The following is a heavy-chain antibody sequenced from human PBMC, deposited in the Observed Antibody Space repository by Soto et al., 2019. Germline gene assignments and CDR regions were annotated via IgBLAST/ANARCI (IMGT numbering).Heavy chain of an antibody. CDR3: ARHGRGNDVVKYYYYGMDV. V-gene: IGHV4-39*01. CDR2: MYYSGTT. D-gene: IGHD2-15*01. Sequence: SETLSLTCAVSGGSISSSIYFWGWIRQPPGEGLEWIGSMYYSGTTSYNPSLKTRVSISIDTAKNQFSLRLSSVTAADTAVYYCARHGRGNDVVKYYYYGMDVWGQGTTVTVSS. CDR1: GGSISSSIYF. J-gene: IGHJ6*02.